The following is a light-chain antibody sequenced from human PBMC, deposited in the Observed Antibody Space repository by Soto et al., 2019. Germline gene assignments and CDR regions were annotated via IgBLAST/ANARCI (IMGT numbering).Light chain of an antibody. J-gene: IGKJ2*01. CDR3: QQYNSYSPYT. CDR1: QSISSW. Sequence: DIQMTQSPSTLSASVGDRVTITCRASQSISSWLAWYQQKPGKAPKLLIYKASSLESGVPSRFSGSGSGTEVTLTISSLQPDDFATYYCQQYNSYSPYTFGHGTKLEIK. V-gene: IGKV1-5*03. CDR2: KAS.